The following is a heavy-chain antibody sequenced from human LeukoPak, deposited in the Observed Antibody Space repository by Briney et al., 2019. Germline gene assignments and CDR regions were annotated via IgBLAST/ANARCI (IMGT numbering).Heavy chain of an antibody. J-gene: IGHJ6*02. CDR2: IYYSGST. D-gene: IGHD2-2*01. CDR3: ARVIVVVPIGVYHYYAMDV. CDR1: GDSISTGGYY. Sequence: PSQTLSLTCTVSGDSISTGGYYWAWIRQHRERGLEWIGYIYYSGSTQYNPSLQSRVTISVDTSKNQFSLNLNSVTAADTAVYYCARVIVVVPIGVYHYYAMDVWGQGTTVTVS. V-gene: IGHV4-31*03.